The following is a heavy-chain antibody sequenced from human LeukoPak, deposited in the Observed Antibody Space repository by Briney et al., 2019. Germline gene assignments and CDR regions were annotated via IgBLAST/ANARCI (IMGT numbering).Heavy chain of an antibody. V-gene: IGHV3-11*01. CDR2: IDKTGDG. D-gene: IGHD7-27*01. J-gene: IGHJ4*02. CDR1: GFTFSDHY. CDR3: ARGHWGLDY. Sequence: GGSLSLSRAVSGFTFSDHYMSWIRQAPGKGAEWVSDIDKTGDGDYTASVKGRFTISRDNGSILVHLQMNSLRAEDTAVYYCARGHWGLDYWGQGSLVTVSS.